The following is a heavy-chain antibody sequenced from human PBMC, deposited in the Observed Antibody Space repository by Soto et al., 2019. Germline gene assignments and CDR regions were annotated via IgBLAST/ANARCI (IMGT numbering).Heavy chain of an antibody. CDR1: GYSFTSYW. CDR3: ARTYNYDSSGYYSHY. V-gene: IGHV5-10-1*01. Sequence: GESLKISCKGSGYSFTSYWISWVRQMPGKGLEWMGRIDPSDSYTNYSPSFQGRVTISADKSISTAYLQWSSLKASDTAMYYCARTYNYDSSGYYSHYWGQGTLVTVSS. J-gene: IGHJ4*02. CDR2: IDPSDSYT. D-gene: IGHD3-22*01.